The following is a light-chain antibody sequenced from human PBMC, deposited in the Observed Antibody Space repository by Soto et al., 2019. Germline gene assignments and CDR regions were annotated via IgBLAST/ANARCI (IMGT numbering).Light chain of an antibody. CDR1: GSDVGAYKY. Sequence: QSVLTQPRSVSGSPGQSVTISCTGTGSDVGAYKYVSWYQQNPGKAPRLMIYDVSERPSGVPDRFSGSKSGNMASLTISGLQAEDEADYYCCAYAGSYTVVFGGGTKVTVL. V-gene: IGLV2-11*01. J-gene: IGLJ2*01. CDR3: CAYAGSYTVV. CDR2: DVS.